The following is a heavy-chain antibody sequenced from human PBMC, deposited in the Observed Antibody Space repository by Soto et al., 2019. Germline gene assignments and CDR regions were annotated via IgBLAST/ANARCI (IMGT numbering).Heavy chain of an antibody. CDR1: GFTFTSSA. D-gene: IGHD3-10*01. V-gene: IGHV1-58*01. CDR3: AADPGGIYYYYYGMDV. Sequence: EASVKVSCTASGFTFTSSAVQWVRQARGQRLEWIGWIVVGSGNTNYAQKFQERVTITRDMSTSTAYMELSSLRSEDTAVYYCAADPGGIYYYYYGMDVWGQGTTVTVAS. J-gene: IGHJ6*02. CDR2: IVVGSGNT.